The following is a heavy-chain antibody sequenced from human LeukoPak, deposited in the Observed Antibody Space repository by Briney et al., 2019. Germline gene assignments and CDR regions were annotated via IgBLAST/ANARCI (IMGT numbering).Heavy chain of an antibody. CDR1: GDSITTYY. CDR2: IYYTGST. J-gene: IGHJ4*02. Sequence: SETLSLTCTVSGDSITTYYWSWIRQSPGKGLEWIGHIYYTGSTNYNPPLKSRVTISVDTSKNQFSLRLNSVTDADTAVYYCARGYHHSGGTRTVFDHWGQGALVTVSS. D-gene: IGHD1-26*01. V-gene: IGHV4-59*01. CDR3: ARGYHHSGGTRTVFDH.